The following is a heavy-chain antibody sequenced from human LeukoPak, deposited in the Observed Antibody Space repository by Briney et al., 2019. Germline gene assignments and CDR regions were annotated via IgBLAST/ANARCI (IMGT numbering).Heavy chain of an antibody. CDR1: GFTFSNYG. CDR3: AKVGLGGAYYDY. CDR2: TDSSGGSA. J-gene: IGHJ4*02. Sequence: TGGSLRLSCAASGFTFSNYGMSWVRQAPGKGLEWVSATDSSGGSAYYADSVKGRFTISRDNSKNTLYLQMNSLRAEDTAIYYCAKVGLGGAYYDYWGQGTLVTVSS. V-gene: IGHV3-23*01. D-gene: IGHD1-26*01.